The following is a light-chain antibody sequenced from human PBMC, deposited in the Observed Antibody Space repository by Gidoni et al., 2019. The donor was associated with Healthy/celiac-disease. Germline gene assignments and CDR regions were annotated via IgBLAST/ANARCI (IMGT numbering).Light chain of an antibody. J-gene: IGKJ3*01. V-gene: IGKV1-33*01. CDR3: QQYDNLLFT. CDR1: KDISNY. Sequence: DIQMTPYPSSLSASVRDRVTITCQASKDISNYLNWYQQKPGKAPKLLIYEASNLETGVPSRFSGSGSGTDFTFTISSLQPEDIATYYCQQYDNLLFTFGPGTKVDIK. CDR2: EAS.